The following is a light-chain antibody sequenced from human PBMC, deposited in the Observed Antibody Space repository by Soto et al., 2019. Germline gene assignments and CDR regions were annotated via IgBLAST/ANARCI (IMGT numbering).Light chain of an antibody. V-gene: IGKV3-11*01. CDR1: QSVSSN. CDR3: QKRQYWPPIT. J-gene: IGKJ5*01. Sequence: EIVLPESPGTMSLSPGESCTLSGRASQSVSSNLAWYQQNPGQAPRLLIYDTSNRATGVPARFSGSGSGTDFTLTIRSLEPEDWAIYYCQKRQYWPPITVGQGIRLEIK. CDR2: DTS.